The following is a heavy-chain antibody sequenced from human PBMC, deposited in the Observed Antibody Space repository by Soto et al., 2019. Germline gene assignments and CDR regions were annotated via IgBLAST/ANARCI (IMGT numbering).Heavy chain of an antibody. J-gene: IGHJ4*02. V-gene: IGHV4-34*01. D-gene: IGHD3-22*01. CDR1: GGSCSGYY. Sequence: SETLSLTCAVYGGSCSGYYWSWIRQPPGKGLEWIGEINHSGSTNYNPSLKSRVTISVDTSKNQFSLKLSSVTAADTAVYYCARGHYYDSRYPYYFDYWGQGTLVTV. CDR2: INHSGST. CDR3: ARGHYYDSRYPYYFDY.